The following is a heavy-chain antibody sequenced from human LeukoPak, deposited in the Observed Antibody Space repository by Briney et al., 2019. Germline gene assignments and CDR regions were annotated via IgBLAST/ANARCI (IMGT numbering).Heavy chain of an antibody. J-gene: IGHJ4*02. D-gene: IGHD1-26*01. CDR3: ARGSWELYFDY. Sequence: GGSLRLSCAASGFTVSSNYMSWVRQAPGKGLEWVAVISYDGSNKYYADSVKGRFTISRDNSKNTLYLQMNSLRAEDTAVYYCARGSWELYFDYWGQGTLVTVSS. V-gene: IGHV3-30-3*01. CDR1: GFTVSSNY. CDR2: ISYDGSNK.